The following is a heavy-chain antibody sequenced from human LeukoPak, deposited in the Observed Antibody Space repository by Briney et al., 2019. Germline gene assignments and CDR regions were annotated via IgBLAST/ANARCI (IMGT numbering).Heavy chain of an antibody. J-gene: IGHJ4*02. D-gene: IGHD3-22*01. CDR1: GFTFSSYS. CDR2: ISSSSSYI. V-gene: IGHV3-21*01. Sequence: PGGSLRLSCAASGFTFSSYSMNWVRQAPGKGLEWVSSISSSSSYIYYADSVKGRFTISRDNAKNSLYLQMNSLRAEDTAVYYCARDGRITMISVDYWGQGTLVTVSS. CDR3: ARDGRITMISVDY.